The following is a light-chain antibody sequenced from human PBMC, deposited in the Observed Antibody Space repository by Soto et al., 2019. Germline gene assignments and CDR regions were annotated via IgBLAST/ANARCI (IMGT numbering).Light chain of an antibody. J-gene: IGLJ2*01. Sequence: QAVVTQEPSLTVSPGGTVTLTCGSSSGAVTSGHYLYWFQQKPGQAPRTLIYDTSNKHSWTPARFSGSLLGGKAALTLSGAQPEDEADYYCLLSYSGSRVFGGGTQLTVL. V-gene: IGLV7-46*01. CDR2: DTS. CDR3: LLSYSGSRV. CDR1: SGAVTSGHY.